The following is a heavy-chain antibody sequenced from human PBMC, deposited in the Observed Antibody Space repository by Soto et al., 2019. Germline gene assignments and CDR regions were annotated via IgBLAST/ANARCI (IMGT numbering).Heavy chain of an antibody. J-gene: IGHJ3*02. V-gene: IGHV6-1*01. CDR2: TYYRSKWYN. D-gene: IGHD6-19*01. CDR3: ARGNSRVYSSGSASADIFAI. Sequence: SQTLSLTCAISGDSVSSNSAAWNWIRQSPSRGLEWLGRTYYRSKWYNDYAVSVKSRITINPDTSKNQFSLQLNSVTPEDTAVYYCARGNSRVYSSGSASADIFAIWGQGTMVTV. CDR1: GDSVSSNSAA.